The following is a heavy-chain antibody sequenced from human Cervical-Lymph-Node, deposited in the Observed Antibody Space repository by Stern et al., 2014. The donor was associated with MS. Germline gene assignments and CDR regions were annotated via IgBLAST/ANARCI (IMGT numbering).Heavy chain of an antibody. Sequence: VQLEESGPGLVKPSETLSLTCTVSGGSFSNIFWTWIRQPAGKGLDWIGRVSTSGIANYNPPLQGRVTLSLDKSNSQLFLNLDSVPAADTAVYYCARESGPHSRGLDHWGQGTLVTVSS. D-gene: IGHD6-13*01. CDR1: GGSFSNIF. V-gene: IGHV4-4*07. J-gene: IGHJ4*02. CDR3: ARESGPHSRGLDH. CDR2: VSTSGIA.